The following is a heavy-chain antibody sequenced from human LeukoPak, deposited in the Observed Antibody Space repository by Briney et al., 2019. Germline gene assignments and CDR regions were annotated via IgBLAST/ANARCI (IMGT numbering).Heavy chain of an antibody. CDR1: GFTFSDYY. CDR2: ISSSGSTI. Sequence: GGSLRLSCAASGFTFSDYYMSWIRQAPGKGLEWVSYISSSGSTIYYADSVKGRFTISRDNAKNSLYLQMNSLRAEDTAVYYCARDGWYDILTGYHSADFDSWGQGTLVTVSS. V-gene: IGHV3-11*01. CDR3: ARDGWYDILTGYHSADFDS. J-gene: IGHJ4*02. D-gene: IGHD3-9*01.